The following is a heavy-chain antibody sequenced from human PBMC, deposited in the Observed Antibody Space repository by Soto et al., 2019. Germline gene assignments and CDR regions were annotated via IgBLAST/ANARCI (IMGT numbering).Heavy chain of an antibody. CDR2: ISAYNGNT. V-gene: IGHV1-18*01. J-gene: IGHJ3*02. D-gene: IGHD2-2*01. CDR1: GYTFTSYG. CDR3: ARAAGQFCSSTSCYPDDAFDI. Sequence: ASVKVSCTASGYTFTSYGISWVRQAPGQGLEWMGWISAYNGNTNYAQKLQGRVTMTTDTSTSTAYMELRSLRSDDTAVCYCARAAGQFCSSTSCYPDDAFDIWGQGTMVTVSS.